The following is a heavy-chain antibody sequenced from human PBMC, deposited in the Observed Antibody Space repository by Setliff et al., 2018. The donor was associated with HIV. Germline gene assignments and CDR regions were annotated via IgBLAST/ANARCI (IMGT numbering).Heavy chain of an antibody. V-gene: IGHV4-59*01. CDR3: ARGVGEYYNFWSGYPAWYFDL. Sequence: SETLSLTCTVSGGSISSYYWSWIRQPPGKGLEWIGYIYYSGSTNYNPSLKGRVTISVDTSKNQFSLKLSSVTAADTAVYYCARGVGEYYNFWSGYPAWYFDLWGRGTLVTVSS. J-gene: IGHJ2*01. D-gene: IGHD3-3*01. CDR2: IYYSGST. CDR1: GGSISSYY.